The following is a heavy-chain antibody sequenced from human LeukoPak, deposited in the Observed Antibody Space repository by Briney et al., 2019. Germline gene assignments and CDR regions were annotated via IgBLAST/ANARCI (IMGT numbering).Heavy chain of an antibody. CDR3: ARDQSSSSQDY. CDR2: IYHSGST. J-gene: IGHJ4*02. D-gene: IGHD6-13*01. CDR1: GYSISSGYY. Sequence: SETLSLTCTVSGYSISSGYYWGWIRQPPGKGLEWIGSIYHSGSTYYNPSLKSRVTISVDTSKNQFSLKLSSVTAADTAVYYCARDQSSSSQDYWGQGTLVTVSS. V-gene: IGHV4-38-2*02.